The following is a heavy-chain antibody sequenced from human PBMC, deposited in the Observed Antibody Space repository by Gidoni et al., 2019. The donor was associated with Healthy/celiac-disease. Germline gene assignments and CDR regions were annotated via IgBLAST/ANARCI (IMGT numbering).Heavy chain of an antibody. Sequence: EVQLVESGGGLVKPGGSLRLSCAASGFPFRSFSMNWVRQAPGKGLEWVSSISSSSSYIYYADSVKGRFTISRDNAKNSLYLQMNSLRAEDTAVYYCARDQGGYDFYYYGMDVWGQGTTVTVSS. J-gene: IGHJ6*02. CDR1: GFPFRSFS. CDR2: ISSSSSYI. V-gene: IGHV3-21*01. D-gene: IGHD5-12*01. CDR3: ARDQGGYDFYYYGMDV.